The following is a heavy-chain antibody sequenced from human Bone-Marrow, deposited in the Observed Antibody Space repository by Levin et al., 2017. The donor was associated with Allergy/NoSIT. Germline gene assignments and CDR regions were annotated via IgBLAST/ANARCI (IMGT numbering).Heavy chain of an antibody. V-gene: IGHV2-70*12. CDR1: GFSLSTSGVC. CDR3: AHIRFDYSGSVSYYNPYYFDY. J-gene: IGHJ4*02. Sequence: SGPTLVKPTQTLTLTCTFSGFSLSTSGVCVSWIRQPPGKALEWLARIDWDDDKYYSTSLKTRLTISKDTSKNQVVLTMTNMGPVDTATYYCAHIRFDYSGSVSYYNPYYFDYWGQGTLVTVSS. D-gene: IGHD3-10*01. CDR2: IDWDDDK.